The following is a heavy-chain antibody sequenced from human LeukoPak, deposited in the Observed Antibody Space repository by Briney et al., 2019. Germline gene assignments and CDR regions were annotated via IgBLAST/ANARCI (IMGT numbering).Heavy chain of an antibody. J-gene: IGHJ6*03. CDR3: ARAPRFVVRGNYYYYMDV. CDR2: INHSGST. Sequence: SETLSLTCAVYGGSFSGYYWSWIRQPPGKGLEWIGEINHSGSTNYNPSLKSRVTISVDTSKNQFSLKLSSVTAADTAVYYCARAPRFVVRGNYYYYMDVWGKGTTVTVSS. V-gene: IGHV4-34*01. D-gene: IGHD3-10*01. CDR1: GGSFSGYY.